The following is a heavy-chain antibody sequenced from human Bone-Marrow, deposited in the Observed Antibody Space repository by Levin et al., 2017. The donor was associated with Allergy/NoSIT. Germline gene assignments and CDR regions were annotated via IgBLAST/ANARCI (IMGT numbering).Heavy chain of an antibody. D-gene: IGHD3-16*01. CDR3: TRERGEDSTTWYESFDY. CDR1: GASVSTSSAT. CDR2: AYYKSEWNT. Sequence: SETLSLTCAVSGASVSTSSATWNWIRQSPSRGLEWLGRAYYKSEWNTDYAMSVKGRITITPDTSKNQFSLHLNSVTPEDTAVYYCTRERGEDSTTWYESFDYWGQGTQVTVSS. V-gene: IGHV6-1*01. J-gene: IGHJ4*02.